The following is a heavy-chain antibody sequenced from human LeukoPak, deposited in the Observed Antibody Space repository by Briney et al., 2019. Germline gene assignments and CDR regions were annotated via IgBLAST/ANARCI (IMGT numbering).Heavy chain of an antibody. V-gene: IGHV3-33*01. CDR2: TWYDGSHK. Sequence: GGSLRLSCAASGFTFSSYGMHWVRHAPGKGLEWVAVTWYDGSHKYYGDSVKGRFTISRDNSKNTLYLQMNSLRAEDTAVYYCARAELWNDVLTGDTCRYWGQGTLVTVTT. CDR3: ARAELWNDVLTGDTCRY. CDR1: GFTFSSYG. J-gene: IGHJ4*02. D-gene: IGHD1-1*01.